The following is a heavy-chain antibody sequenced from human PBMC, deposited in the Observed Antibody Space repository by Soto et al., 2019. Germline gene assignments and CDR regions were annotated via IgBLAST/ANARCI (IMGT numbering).Heavy chain of an antibody. V-gene: IGHV3-30*18. Sequence: PGGSLRLSCAASGFTFSSYGMHWVRQAPGKGLEWVAVISYDGSNKYYADSVKGRFTISRDNSKNTLYLQMNSLRAEDTAVYYCAKDLRFWSGYPNLNYSGMDVWGQGTTVTVSS. D-gene: IGHD3-3*01. J-gene: IGHJ6*02. CDR1: GFTFSSYG. CDR3: AKDLRFWSGYPNLNYSGMDV. CDR2: ISYDGSNK.